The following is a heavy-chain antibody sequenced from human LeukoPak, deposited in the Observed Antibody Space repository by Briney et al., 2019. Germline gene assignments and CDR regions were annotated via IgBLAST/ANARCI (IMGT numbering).Heavy chain of an antibody. V-gene: IGHV5-51*01. D-gene: IGHD2-15*01. CDR1: GYSFTSYW. Sequence: GESLKISCKGSGYSFTSYWIGWVRQMPGKGLEGMGIIHATDSDTRYSPSFQGQVTISADKSNSTAYVQWSSLKASDSAMYYCARGRPGWGFDYWGQGTLVTVSS. CDR3: ARGRPGWGFDY. J-gene: IGHJ4*02. CDR2: IHATDSDT.